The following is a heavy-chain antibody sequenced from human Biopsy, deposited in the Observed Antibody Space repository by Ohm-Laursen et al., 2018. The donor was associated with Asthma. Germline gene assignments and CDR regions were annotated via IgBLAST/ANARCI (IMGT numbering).Heavy chain of an antibody. V-gene: IGHV3-30*18. CDR2: ISFDGTNR. D-gene: IGHD1-26*01. CDR3: AKEVFPGWELRRGPDS. Sequence: SLRLSCTASGFSFSNYGMHWVRQAPGKGLDWVAVISFDGTNRNYTDSVEGRFTISRDNSRNTLHLEMNGLRAEDTAVYFCAKEVFPGWELRRGPDSWGQGTLVTVSS. J-gene: IGHJ4*02. CDR1: GFSFSNYG.